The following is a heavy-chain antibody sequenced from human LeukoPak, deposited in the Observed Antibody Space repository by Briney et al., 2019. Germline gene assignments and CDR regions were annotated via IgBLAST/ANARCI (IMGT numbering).Heavy chain of an antibody. CDR3: ARDRLGPIDY. CDR2: IYYSGST. J-gene: IGHJ4*02. V-gene: IGHV4-59*13. D-gene: IGHD4-11*01. CDR1: GDPISSYY. Sequence: PAETLSLTCTVPGDPISSYYWSGIRQPPGKGLEWIGYIYYSGSTNYNPSRKSRVTISVDTSKNQCSLKLSSVTAADTAVYYCARDRLGPIDYWGQGTLVTVSS.